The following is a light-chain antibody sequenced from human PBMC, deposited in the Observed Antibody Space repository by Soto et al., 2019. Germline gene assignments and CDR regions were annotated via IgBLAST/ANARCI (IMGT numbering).Light chain of an antibody. CDR3: QQSYSTPRT. CDR1: QSIASY. Sequence: DIQMTQSPSSLSTSVGDRVTITCRASQSIASYLNWYQQKPGKAPKLLIYAASSLQSGVPSGFSGSGSGTDFTLTISSLQPEDFATYFCQQSYSTPRTFGLGTKLVIK. V-gene: IGKV1-39*01. CDR2: AAS. J-gene: IGKJ2*01.